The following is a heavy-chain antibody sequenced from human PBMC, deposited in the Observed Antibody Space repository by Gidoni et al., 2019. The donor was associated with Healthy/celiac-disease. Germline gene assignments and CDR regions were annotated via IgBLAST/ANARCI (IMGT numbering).Heavy chain of an antibody. CDR1: AFTVSTNY. Sequence: EVQLVESGGGLIQPGGSLRLSCAASAFTVSTNYMSWVRQAPGKGLEWVSVIYSGGSTYYADSVKGRFTISRDNSKNTLYLQMNSLRAEDTAVYYCARERYSSSWYMDYWGQGTLVTVSS. CDR3: ARERYSSSWYMDY. CDR2: IYSGGST. J-gene: IGHJ4*02. V-gene: IGHV3-53*01. D-gene: IGHD6-13*01.